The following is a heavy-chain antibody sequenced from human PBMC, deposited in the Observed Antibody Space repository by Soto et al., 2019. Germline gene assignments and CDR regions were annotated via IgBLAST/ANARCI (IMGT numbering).Heavy chain of an antibody. CDR2: INPNSGGT. J-gene: IGHJ6*02. D-gene: IGHD2-15*01. CDR1: GYTFTGYY. Sequence: ASVKVSCNASGYTFTGYYMHWVRQAPGQGLEWMGWINPNSGGTNYAQKFQGWVTMTRDTSISTAYMELSRLRSDDTAVYYCARGAGYCSGGSCQYYYYYGMDVWGQGTTVTVSS. V-gene: IGHV1-2*04. CDR3: ARGAGYCSGGSCQYYYYYGMDV.